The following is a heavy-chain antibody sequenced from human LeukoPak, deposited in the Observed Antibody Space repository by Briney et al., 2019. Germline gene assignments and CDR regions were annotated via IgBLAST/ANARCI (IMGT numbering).Heavy chain of an antibody. J-gene: IGHJ4*02. D-gene: IGHD3-10*01. CDR1: GGSISSYY. Sequence: PSETLSLTCAVSGGSISSYYWSWIRQPPGKGLEWIGYIYYSGSTNYNPSLKSRVTISVDTSKNQFSLKLSSVTAADTAVYYCARGSGGYYYGSGSHTDFDYWGQGTLVTVSS. CDR3: ARGSGGYYYGSGSHTDFDY. CDR2: IYYSGST. V-gene: IGHV4-59*12.